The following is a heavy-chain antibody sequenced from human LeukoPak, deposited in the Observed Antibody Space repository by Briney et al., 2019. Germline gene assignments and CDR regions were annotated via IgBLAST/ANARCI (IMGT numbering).Heavy chain of an antibody. J-gene: IGHJ4*02. CDR3: ASPVAVSRVDY. D-gene: IGHD6-19*01. Sequence: SETLSLTCTVSGGSISSSSYYWGWIRQPPGKGLEWIGSIYHSGSTYYNPSLKSRVTISVDTSKNQFSLKLSSVTAADTAVYYCASPVAVSRVDYWGQGTLVTVSS. V-gene: IGHV4-39*01. CDR2: IYHSGST. CDR1: GGSISSSSYY.